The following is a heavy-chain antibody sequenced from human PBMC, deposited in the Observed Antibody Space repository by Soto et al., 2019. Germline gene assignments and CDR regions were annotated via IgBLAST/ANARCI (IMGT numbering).Heavy chain of an antibody. CDR3: ARDRLVMITFGGLILSYYYYGMDV. J-gene: IGHJ6*02. V-gene: IGHV1-18*04. Sequence: ASVKVSCKASGYTFTSYGISWVRQAPGQGLEWMGWISAYNGNTNYAQKLQGRVTMTTDTSTSTAYMELRSLRSDDTAVYYCARDRLVMITFGGLILSYYYYGMDVWGQGTTVTVSS. D-gene: IGHD3-16*01. CDR2: ISAYNGNT. CDR1: GYTFTSYG.